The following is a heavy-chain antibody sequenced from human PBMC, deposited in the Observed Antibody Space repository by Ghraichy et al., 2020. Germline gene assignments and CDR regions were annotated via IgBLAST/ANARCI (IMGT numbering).Heavy chain of an antibody. V-gene: IGHV3-7*02. D-gene: IGHD3-16*01. CDR2: INEDGSEK. Sequence: GGSLRLSCVVSGLRFSNYWMNWVRQAPGKGLEWVANINEDGSEKKYEDSVKGRFIISRDNAKNSLYLQVNSVRDEDTAVYYCARGLYYGVDVWGQGTTVTVSS. J-gene: IGHJ6*02. CDR1: GLRFSNYW. CDR3: ARGLYYGVDV.